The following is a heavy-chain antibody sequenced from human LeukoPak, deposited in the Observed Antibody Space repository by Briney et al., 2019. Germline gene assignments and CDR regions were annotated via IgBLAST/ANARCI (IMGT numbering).Heavy chain of an antibody. J-gene: IGHJ4*02. CDR2: INHSGST. CDR1: GGSFSGYY. D-gene: IGHD2-8*01. CDR3: ARKKGRSMVYADY. V-gene: IGHV4-34*01. Sequence: SETLSLTCAVYGGSFSGYYWSWIRQPPGKGLEWIGEINHSGSTNYNPSLKSRVTISVDTSKNQFSLKLSFVTAADTAVYYCARKKGRSMVYADYWGQGTLVTVSS.